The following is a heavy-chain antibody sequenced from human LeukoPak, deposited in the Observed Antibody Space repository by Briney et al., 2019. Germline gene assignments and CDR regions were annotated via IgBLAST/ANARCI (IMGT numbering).Heavy chain of an antibody. V-gene: IGHV3-30*18. CDR1: GFTFSSYG. Sequence: SGGSLRLSCAASGFTFSSYGMHWVRQAPGKGLEWVAVISYDGSNKYYADSVKGRFTISRDNSKNTLYLQMNSLRAEDTAVYYCAKDEGGSYSNYYYYYGMDVWGQGTTVTVSS. J-gene: IGHJ6*02. CDR3: AKDEGGSYSNYYYYYGMDV. D-gene: IGHD2-15*01. CDR2: ISYDGSNK.